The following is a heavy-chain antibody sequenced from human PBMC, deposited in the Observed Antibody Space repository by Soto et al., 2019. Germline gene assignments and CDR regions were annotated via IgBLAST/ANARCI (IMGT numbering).Heavy chain of an antibody. V-gene: IGHV4-30-2*01. Sequence: SGTLSLTCAVSGDSISSGGYSWNWIRQPPGKCLEWIGYIYHSGSAHYNPSLKNRVTLSVDRSKNQFSLRLNSVTAADTAIYFCASGGDGYKLPYWGQGALVTVYS. CDR3: ASGGDGYKLPY. CDR2: IYHSGSA. D-gene: IGHD5-12*01. CDR1: GDSISSGGYS. J-gene: IGHJ1*01.